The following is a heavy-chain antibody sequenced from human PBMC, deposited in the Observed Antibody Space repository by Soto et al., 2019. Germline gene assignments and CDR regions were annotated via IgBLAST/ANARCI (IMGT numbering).Heavy chain of an antibody. D-gene: IGHD3-9*01. J-gene: IGHJ6*02. CDR1: GFTFSSYA. V-gene: IGHV3-23*01. Sequence: GGSLRLSCAASGFTFSSYAMSWVRQAPGKGLEWVSGISGSGGRTYYADSVKGRFTISRDNSKNTLYLQMNSLRAEDTAVYYCAKEYSDFLTAFYGPLNIYYYYSGMDVWGQGTTVTVSS. CDR3: AKEYSDFLTAFYGPLNIYYYYSGMDV. CDR2: ISGSGGRT.